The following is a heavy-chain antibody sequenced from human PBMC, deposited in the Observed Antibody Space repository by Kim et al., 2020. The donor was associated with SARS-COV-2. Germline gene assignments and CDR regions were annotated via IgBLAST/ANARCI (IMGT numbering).Heavy chain of an antibody. J-gene: IGHJ4*02. CDR3: ASPTRGYSYGTFDY. Sequence: APKFQGRVTITADKSTSTAYMELSSLRSEDTAVYYCASPTRGYSYGTFDYWGQGTLVTVSS. V-gene: IGHV1-69*02. D-gene: IGHD5-18*01.